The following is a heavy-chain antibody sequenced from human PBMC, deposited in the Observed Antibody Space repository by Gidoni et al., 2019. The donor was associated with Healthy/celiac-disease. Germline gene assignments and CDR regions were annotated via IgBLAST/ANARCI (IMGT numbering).Heavy chain of an antibody. V-gene: IGHV3-30*18. J-gene: IGHJ4*02. Sequence: QVQLVESGGGVVQPGRSLRLSCAASGFTFSSYGMHWVRQAPGKGLEWVAVISYDGSNKYYADSVKGRFTISRDNSKNTLYLQMNSLRAEDTAVYYCAKGQYNWNYESPFDYWGQGTLVTVSS. CDR2: ISYDGSNK. CDR1: GFTFSSYG. CDR3: AKGQYNWNYESPFDY. D-gene: IGHD1-7*01.